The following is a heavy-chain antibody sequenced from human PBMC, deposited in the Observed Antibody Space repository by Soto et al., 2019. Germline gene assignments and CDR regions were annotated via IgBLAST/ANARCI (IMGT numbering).Heavy chain of an antibody. D-gene: IGHD6-13*01. CDR2: ISNDGSIT. CDR1: GFIFNNFG. Sequence: QVQLVESGGGVVQPGRSLRLSCAASGFIFNNFGMHWVCQAPGKGLEWVAVISNDGSITYYADFVKGRLTISRDNSKNTMYLQMSSLRDDDTAVYYCAKDQGIAASHGIDWGQGTMVTVSS. J-gene: IGHJ3*01. CDR3: AKDQGIAASHGID. V-gene: IGHV3-30*18.